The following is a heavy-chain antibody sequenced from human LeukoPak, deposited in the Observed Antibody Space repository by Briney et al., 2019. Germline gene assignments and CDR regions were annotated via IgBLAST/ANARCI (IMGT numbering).Heavy chain of an antibody. Sequence: PSETLSLTCSVSGDSINNHYWNWIRQPPGKGLEWVGYIHYSGGTTYNPSLESRVTISVDRSKKEFSLTLISVTPADTAVYYCARDYDFRVGQWYYAMDVWGQGTTVTVSS. V-gene: IGHV4-59*11. D-gene: IGHD3-3*01. CDR2: IHYSGGT. CDR3: ARDYDFRVGQWYYAMDV. J-gene: IGHJ6*02. CDR1: GDSINNHY.